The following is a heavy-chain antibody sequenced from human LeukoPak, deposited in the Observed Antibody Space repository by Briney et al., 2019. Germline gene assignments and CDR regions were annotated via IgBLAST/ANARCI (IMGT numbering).Heavy chain of an antibody. V-gene: IGHV4-59*01. J-gene: IGHJ4*02. CDR1: GGSISSYY. CDR3: ARYAPLLGPDY. Sequence: SETLSLTCTVSGGSISSYYWSWIRQPPGKGLEWIGYIYYSGSTNYNPSLKSRVTISVDTSKNQFSLKPSSVTAADTAVYYCARYAPLLGPDYWGQGTLVTVSS. CDR2: IYYSGST. D-gene: IGHD3-10*01.